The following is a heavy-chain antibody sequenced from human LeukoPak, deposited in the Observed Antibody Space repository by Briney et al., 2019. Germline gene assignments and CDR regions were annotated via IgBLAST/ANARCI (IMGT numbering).Heavy chain of an antibody. V-gene: IGHV3-30*18. Sequence: PGGSLRLSCAASGFTFSSYGMYWVRQAPGKGLEWVAVISYDGSNKYYADSVKGRFTISRDNSKNTLYLQMNSLRAEDTAVYYCAKEYDSSGVGYYYGMDVWGQGTTVTVSS. CDR2: ISYDGSNK. D-gene: IGHD3-22*01. J-gene: IGHJ6*02. CDR3: AKEYDSSGVGYYYGMDV. CDR1: GFTFSSYG.